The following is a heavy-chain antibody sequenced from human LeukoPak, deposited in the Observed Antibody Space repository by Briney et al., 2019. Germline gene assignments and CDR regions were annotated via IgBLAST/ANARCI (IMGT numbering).Heavy chain of an antibody. CDR2: ISDDGRNK. CDR3: ANRPADYGDYVIYFDY. CDR1: GFSFISYG. D-gene: IGHD4-17*01. V-gene: IGHV3-30*18. Sequence: PGGSLRLSCAASGFSFISYGMHWVRQAPGKGLEWVGVISDDGRNKNYADSVKGRFTISRDNSKDTLYLQMNSLRDEDTAVYYCANRPADYGDYVIYFDYWGQGTLVTVSS. J-gene: IGHJ4*02.